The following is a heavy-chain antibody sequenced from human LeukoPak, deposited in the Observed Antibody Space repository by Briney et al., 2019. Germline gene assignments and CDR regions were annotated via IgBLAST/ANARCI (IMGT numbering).Heavy chain of an antibody. CDR3: ARGGALLWFGASFDY. V-gene: IGHV3-23*01. Sequence: GGSLRLSCAASGFTFSSYAMTWVRQAPGKGLEYVSAIGGSGANTYYADSVKGRFTISRDNSKNTLYLQMNSLRAEDTAVYYCARGGALLWFGASFDYWGQGTLVTVSS. CDR2: IGGSGANT. CDR1: GFTFSSYA. D-gene: IGHD3-10*01. J-gene: IGHJ4*02.